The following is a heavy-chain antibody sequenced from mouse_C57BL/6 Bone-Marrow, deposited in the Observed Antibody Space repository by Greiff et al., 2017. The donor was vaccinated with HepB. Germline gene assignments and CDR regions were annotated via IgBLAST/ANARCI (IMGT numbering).Heavy chain of an antibody. CDR3: ARAPYGNYEGWYFDV. CDR1: GSTFSDYY. Sequence: EVQLVESEGGLVQPGSSMKLSCTASGSTFSDYYMAWVRQVPEKGLEWVANINYDGSSTYYLDSLKSRFIISRDNAKNILYLQMSSLKSEDTATYYCARAPYGNYEGWYFDVWGTGTTVTVSS. J-gene: IGHJ1*03. CDR2: INYDGSST. V-gene: IGHV5-16*01. D-gene: IGHD2-1*01.